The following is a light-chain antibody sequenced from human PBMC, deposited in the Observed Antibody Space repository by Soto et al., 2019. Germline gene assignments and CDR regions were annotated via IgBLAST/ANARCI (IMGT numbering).Light chain of an antibody. CDR3: QVWDSSSDHFVV. V-gene: IGLV3-21*04. Sequence: SSELTQTPSVSVAPGKTARITCGGNNIGSKSVHWYQQKPGQAPVLVIYYDSDRPSGIPERFSGSNSGNTATLTISRVEAGDEADYYCQVWDSSSDHFVVFGGGTKVTVL. CDR1: NIGSKS. J-gene: IGLJ2*01. CDR2: YDS.